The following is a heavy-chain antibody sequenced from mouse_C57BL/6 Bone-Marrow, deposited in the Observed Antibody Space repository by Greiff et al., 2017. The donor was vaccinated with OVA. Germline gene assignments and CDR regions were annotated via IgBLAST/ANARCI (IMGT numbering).Heavy chain of an antibody. CDR3: ARNGQLRLRYAMDY. Sequence: VKVVESGPGLVQPSQSLSITCTVSGFSLTSYGVHWVRQSPGKGLEWLGVIWSGGSSDYNAAFISRLSISKDNSKSQVFFKMNSLQADDTAIYYCARNGQLRLRYAMDYWGQGTSVTVSS. CDR2: IWSGGSS. V-gene: IGHV2-2*01. D-gene: IGHD3-2*02. CDR1: GFSLTSYG. J-gene: IGHJ4*01.